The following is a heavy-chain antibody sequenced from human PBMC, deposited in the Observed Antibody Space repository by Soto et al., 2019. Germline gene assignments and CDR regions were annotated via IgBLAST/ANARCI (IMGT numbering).Heavy chain of an antibody. CDR1: GGTFSSYA. J-gene: IGHJ4*02. CDR3: ARAVREMATIYYSDY. V-gene: IGHV1-69*13. D-gene: IGHD5-12*01. CDR2: IIPIFGTA. Sequence: SVKVSCKASGGTFSSYAISWVRQAPGQGLEWMGGIIPIFGTANYAQKFQGRVTITADESTSTAYMELSSLRSEDTAVYYCARAVREMATIYYSDYWGQGTLVTFSS.